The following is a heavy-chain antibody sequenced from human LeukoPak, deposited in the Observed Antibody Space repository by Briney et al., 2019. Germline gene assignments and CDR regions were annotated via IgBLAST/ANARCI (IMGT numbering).Heavy chain of an antibody. Sequence: SGPTLVNPTQTLTLTCSFSGFSLSSDAVGVGWIRQPPGGALEWLGVIYENDEKLYSSSLQNRLSITKDTSKNQVVLTMANMDPVDTATYYCAHRHRGVASDIWGQGTMVTVSS. CDR2: IYENDEK. CDR3: AHRHRGVASDI. D-gene: IGHD2-15*01. V-gene: IGHV2-5*01. J-gene: IGHJ3*02. CDR1: GFSLSSDAVG.